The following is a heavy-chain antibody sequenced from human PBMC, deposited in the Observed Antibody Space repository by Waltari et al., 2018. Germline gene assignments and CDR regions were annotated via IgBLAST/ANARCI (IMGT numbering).Heavy chain of an antibody. CDR2: INHSGST. CDR3: ARGPGDMTTVTRYFGY. V-gene: IGHV4-34*01. CDR1: GGSFSGYS. Sequence: QVQLQQWGAGLLKPSETLSLTCAVYGGSFSGYSWSWIRQPPGKGLEWIGEINHSGSTNYNPSLKSRVTISVDTSKNQFSLKLSSVTAADTAVYYCARGPGDMTTVTRYFGYWGQGTLVTVSS. J-gene: IGHJ4*02. D-gene: IGHD4-4*01.